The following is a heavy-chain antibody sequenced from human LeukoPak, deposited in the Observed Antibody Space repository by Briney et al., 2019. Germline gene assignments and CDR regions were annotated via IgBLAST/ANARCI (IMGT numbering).Heavy chain of an antibody. D-gene: IGHD3-22*01. CDR2: IYYTGST. CDR1: GGPISTYQ. V-gene: IGHV4-59*01. CDR3: ARRGNMTPAWFYGMDV. Sequence: SETLSLTCTVSGGPISTYQWSWIRQPPGKGLEWIGYIYYTGSTNYNPSLRSRVTISLDTSKNQFSLRVNSVTAADTAVYYCARRGNMTPAWFYGMDVWGQGTTVTVSS. J-gene: IGHJ6*02.